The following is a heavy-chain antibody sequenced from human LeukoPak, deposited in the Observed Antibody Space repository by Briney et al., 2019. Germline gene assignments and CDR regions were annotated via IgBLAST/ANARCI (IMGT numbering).Heavy chain of an antibody. CDR1: GYTFTSYG. CDR2: ISAYNGNT. V-gene: IGHV1-18*01. D-gene: IGHD7-27*01. J-gene: IGHJ6*02. Sequence: ASVKVSCKASGYTFTSYGISWVRQAPEQGLEWMGWISAYNGNTNYAQKLQGRVTMTTDTSTSTAYMELRSLRSDDTAVYYCARGQDFVQLRTYYYYGMDVWGQGTTVTVSS. CDR3: ARGQDFVQLRTYYYYGMDV.